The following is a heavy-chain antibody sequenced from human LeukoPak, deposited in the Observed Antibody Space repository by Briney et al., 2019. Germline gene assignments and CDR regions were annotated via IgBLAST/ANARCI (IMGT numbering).Heavy chain of an antibody. V-gene: IGHV1-46*01. J-gene: IGHJ3*02. Sequence: GASVKVSCKASGYTFTSYYMHWVRQAPGQGLEWMGIINPSGGSTSYAQKSQGRVTITADESTSTAYMELSSLRSEDTAVYYCAFQPNSAFDIWGQGTMVTVSS. CDR1: GYTFTSYY. CDR2: INPSGGST. CDR3: AFQPNSAFDI. D-gene: IGHD2/OR15-2a*01.